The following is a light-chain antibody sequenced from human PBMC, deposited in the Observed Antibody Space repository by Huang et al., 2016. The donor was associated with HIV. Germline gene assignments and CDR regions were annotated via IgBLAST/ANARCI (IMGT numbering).Light chain of an antibody. CDR3: QQYNNWPMYT. Sequence: ETVMTQSPATLSVSPGERATLSCRASESISSNLAWYQQSPGQAPRLLIYGASTRATGIPARFSGSGSGTEFTLTISSLQSEDFAVYYCQQYNNWPMYTFGQGTKLEIK. CDR2: GAS. CDR1: ESISSN. V-gene: IGKV3-15*01. J-gene: IGKJ2*01.